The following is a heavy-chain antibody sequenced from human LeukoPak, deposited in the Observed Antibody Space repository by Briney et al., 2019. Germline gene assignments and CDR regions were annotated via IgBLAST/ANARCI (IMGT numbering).Heavy chain of an antibody. V-gene: IGHV3-21*01. D-gene: IGHD3-3*01. CDR2: ISSSSSYI. Sequence: GRSLRLSCAASGFTFSSYSMNWVSQAPGKGLEWVSSISSSSSYIYYADSVKGRFTISRDNAKNSLYLQMNSLRAEDTAVYYCAREGVTIFGVVISQYFDYWGQGTLVTVSS. CDR3: AREGVTIFGVVISQYFDY. J-gene: IGHJ4*02. CDR1: GFTFSSYS.